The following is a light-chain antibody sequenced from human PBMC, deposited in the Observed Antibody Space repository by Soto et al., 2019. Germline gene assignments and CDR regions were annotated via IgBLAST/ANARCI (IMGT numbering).Light chain of an antibody. CDR2: DVS. CDR1: SSDVGGYNY. J-gene: IGLJ1*01. Sequence: QSVLTQPASVAGSPGQSITISCTGTSSDVGGYNYVSWYQQHPGKAPKLMIYDVSNRPSGVSNRFSGSKSGNTASLTISRLQDEEEVEYYCRSYTSSSTPPYVFGTGTKVTVL. V-gene: IGLV2-14*01. CDR3: RSYTSSSTPPYV.